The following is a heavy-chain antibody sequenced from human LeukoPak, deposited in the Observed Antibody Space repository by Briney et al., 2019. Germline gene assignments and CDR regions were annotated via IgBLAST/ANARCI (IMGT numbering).Heavy chain of an antibody. CDR2: INHSGST. D-gene: IGHD1-26*01. V-gene: IGHV4-34*01. J-gene: IGHJ4*02. Sequence: SETLSLTCAVYGGSFSGYCWSWIRQPPGKGLEWIGEINHSGSTNYNPSLKSRVTTSVDTSKNQFSLKLSSVTAADTAVYYCARGRAGDRTYYWGQGTLVTVSS. CDR3: ARGRAGDRTYY. CDR1: GGSFSGYC.